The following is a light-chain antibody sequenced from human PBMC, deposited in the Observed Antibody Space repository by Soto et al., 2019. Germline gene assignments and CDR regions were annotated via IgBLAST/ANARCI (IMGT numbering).Light chain of an antibody. CDR3: QQSYNTPYT. CDR2: WAS. Sequence: DIVMTQSPDFLAVSLGERATITCTSSQNVLYRSSNKSYLAWYQQRPGQPPRLLLYWASTRESGVPDRFIGSGSETDFPLTISRLQAGVEAIYPFQQSYNTPYTFGQGTTLEIK. J-gene: IGKJ2*01. V-gene: IGKV4-1*01. CDR1: QNVLYRSSNKSY.